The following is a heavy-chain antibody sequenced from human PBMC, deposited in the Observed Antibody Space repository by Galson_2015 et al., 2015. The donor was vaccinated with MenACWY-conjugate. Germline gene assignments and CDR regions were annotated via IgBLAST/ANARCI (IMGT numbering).Heavy chain of an antibody. V-gene: IGHV5-10-1*01. Sequence: QSGAEVKKPGESLRISCKGSGFSFTSYWISWVRQMPGKGLEWMGRIDPSDSYTNYSPSFQGHVTISADKSISTAYLQWSSLKASDTAKYYCARRGLVVYALNHYYGMDVWGQGTTVTVSS. CDR3: ARRGLVVYALNHYYGMDV. J-gene: IGHJ6*02. CDR2: IDPSDSYT. CDR1: GFSFTSYW. D-gene: IGHD2-2*01.